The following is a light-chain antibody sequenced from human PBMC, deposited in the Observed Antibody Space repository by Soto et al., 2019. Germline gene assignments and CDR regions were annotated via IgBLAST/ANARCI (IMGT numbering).Light chain of an antibody. CDR3: LQLYNFSWT. V-gene: IGKV1-6*01. Sequence: IQMTQSPSSLSASVGDRVAITCQASHDINNYLNWYQQKPGKAPKLLIFAASNLQSGVPSRFSGSGSGTDFTLTISRLQPEDFATYYCLQLYNFSWTFGQGTKVDIK. J-gene: IGKJ1*01. CDR2: AAS. CDR1: HDINNY.